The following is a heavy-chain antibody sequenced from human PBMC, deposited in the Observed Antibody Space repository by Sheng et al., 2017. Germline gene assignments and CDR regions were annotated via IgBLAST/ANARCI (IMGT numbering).Heavy chain of an antibody. CDR2: IIPILGIA. D-gene: IGHD2-8*02. J-gene: IGHJ4*02. Sequence: QVQLVQSGAEVKKPGSSVKVSCKASGGTFSSYTISWVRQAPGQGLEWMGRIIPILGIANYAQKFQGRVTITADKSTSTAYMELSSLRSEDTAVYYCARDTGGNSGVDYWGQGTLVTVSS. V-gene: IGHV1-69*08. CDR1: GGTFSSYT. CDR3: ARDTGGNSGVDY.